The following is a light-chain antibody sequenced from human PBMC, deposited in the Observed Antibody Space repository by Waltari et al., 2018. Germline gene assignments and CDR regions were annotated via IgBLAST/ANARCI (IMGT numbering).Light chain of an antibody. CDR3: YSYAGGSV. Sequence: QSALTQPASVSGSPGQSITISCTGSSSDVGSSNLVSLYLQHPGKAPKLIIYGVSKRPSGVSNCFSGSKSGITASLTISGLQAEDEADYYCYSYAGGSVFGTGTKVTVL. J-gene: IGLJ1*01. V-gene: IGLV2-23*02. CDR2: GVS. CDR1: SSDVGSSNL.